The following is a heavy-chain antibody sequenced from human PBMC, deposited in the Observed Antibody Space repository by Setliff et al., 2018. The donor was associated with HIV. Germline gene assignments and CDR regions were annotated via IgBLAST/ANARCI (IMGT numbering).Heavy chain of an antibody. V-gene: IGHV4-61*02. D-gene: IGHD2-2*02. Sequence: SETLSLTCTVSGGSISSSSYYWSWIRQPAGKGLEWIGRIYTTGSTSYNPSLKSRVTISIDTSKNQFSLKLSSVTAADTAVYYCARGRYRAAFDIWGQGTMVTVSS. CDR1: GGSISSSSYY. J-gene: IGHJ3*02. CDR3: ARGRYRAAFDI. CDR2: IYTTGST.